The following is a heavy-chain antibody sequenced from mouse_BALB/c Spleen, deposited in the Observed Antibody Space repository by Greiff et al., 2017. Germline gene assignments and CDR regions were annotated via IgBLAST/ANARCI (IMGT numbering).Heavy chain of an antibody. J-gene: IGHJ4*01. V-gene: IGHV14-3*02. CDR1: GFNIKDYY. D-gene: IGHD2-1*01. CDR2: FDPANGNT. CDR3: TKEGNPYYSAMDY. Sequence: EVQLQQSGAELVKPGASVKLSCPASGFNIKDYYMYWVKQMPEQGLEWIGRFDPANGNTKYDPKFQGKATITADTSSNTAYLQFSSLTTEDTAVYNCTKEGNPYYSAMDYWGQGTSVTVSS.